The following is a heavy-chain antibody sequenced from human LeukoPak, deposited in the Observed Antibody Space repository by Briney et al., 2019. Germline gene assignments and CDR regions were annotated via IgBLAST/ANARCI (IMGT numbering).Heavy chain of an antibody. D-gene: IGHD1-1*01. CDR2: ISGSGGST. J-gene: IGHJ6*02. CDR3: ARDLDGYYYYGMDV. CDR1: GFTFSSYA. Sequence: PGGSLRLSCAASGFTFSSYAMSWVRQAPGKGLEWVSAISGSGGSTYYADSVKGRFTISRDNSKNTPYLQMNSLRAEDTAVYYCARDLDGYYYYGMDVWGQGTTVTVSS. V-gene: IGHV3-23*01.